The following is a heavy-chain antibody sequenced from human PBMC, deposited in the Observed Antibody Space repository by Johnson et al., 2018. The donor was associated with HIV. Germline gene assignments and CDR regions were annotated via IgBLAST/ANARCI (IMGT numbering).Heavy chain of an antibody. Sequence: VQLVESGGGLVQPGGSLRLSCAASGFTFSSYGMHWVRQAPGTGLEWVAVISYDGTGKYYSHSVKGRFTISRDNSNNTIYLQMDSLRAEDTALYYCAKIGAAAGLKDAFDIWGQGTMVTVSS. D-gene: IGHD6-13*01. CDR2: ISYDGTGK. V-gene: IGHV3-30*18. CDR1: GFTFSSYG. CDR3: AKIGAAAGLKDAFDI. J-gene: IGHJ3*02.